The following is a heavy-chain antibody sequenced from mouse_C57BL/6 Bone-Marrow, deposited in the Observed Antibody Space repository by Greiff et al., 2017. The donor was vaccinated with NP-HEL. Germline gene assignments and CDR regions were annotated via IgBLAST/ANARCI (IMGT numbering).Heavy chain of an antibody. D-gene: IGHD2-14*01. V-gene: IGHV3-6*01. J-gene: IGHJ4*01. CDR3: ARDTAYYRAYYAMDY. CDR2: ISYDGSN. CDR1: GYSITSGYY. Sequence: ESGPGLVKPSQSLSLTCSVTGYSITSGYYWNWIRQFPGNKLEWMGYISYDGSNNYNPSLTNRISITRDTSKNQFFLKLNSVTTEDTTTYYCARDTAYYRAYYAMDYWGQGTSVTVSS.